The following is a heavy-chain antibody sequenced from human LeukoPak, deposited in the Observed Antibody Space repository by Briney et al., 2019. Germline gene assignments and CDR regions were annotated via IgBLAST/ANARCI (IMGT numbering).Heavy chain of an antibody. Sequence: KVSCKASGGXFXXYAXSWVRQAPGQGLEXTGGIIPIFGTANYAQKFQGRVTITADESTSTAYMELSSLRSEDTAVYYCARDRSTIDRGFGPWGQGTLVTVSS. V-gene: IGHV1-69*01. CDR1: GGXFXXYA. CDR3: ARDRSTIDRGFGP. J-gene: IGHJ5*02. CDR2: IIPIFGTA. D-gene: IGHD3-10*01.